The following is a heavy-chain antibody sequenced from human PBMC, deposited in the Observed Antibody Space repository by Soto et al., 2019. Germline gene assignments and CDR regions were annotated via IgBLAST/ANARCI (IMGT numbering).Heavy chain of an antibody. V-gene: IGHV1-69*13. CDR2: IIPIFGTA. J-gene: IGHJ6*02. Sequence: SVKVSCKASGGTFSSYAISWVRQAPGQGLEWMGGIIPIFGTANYAQKFQGRVTITADESTSTAYMELSSLRSEDTAVYYCARDYRAQAGYYYGMDVWGQGTTVTVSS. D-gene: IGHD1-26*01. CDR1: GGTFSSYA. CDR3: ARDYRAQAGYYYGMDV.